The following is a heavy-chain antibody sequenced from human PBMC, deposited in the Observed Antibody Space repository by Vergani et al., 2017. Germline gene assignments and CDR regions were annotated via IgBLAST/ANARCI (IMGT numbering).Heavy chain of an antibody. V-gene: IGHV3-49*03. D-gene: IGHD4-17*01. Sequence: EVQLVESGGGLVQPGRSLRLSCTAAGFTSGDYAMSWFRQAPGKGLEWVGCIRSTAYGGTTEYAASVKGRFTISRDDSKSIAYLQMNSLKTEDTAVYYCTREYDYGYYVPTAYWGQGTLVTVSS. CDR1: GFTSGDYA. CDR3: TREYDYGYYVPTAY. J-gene: IGHJ4*02. CDR2: IRSTAYGGTT.